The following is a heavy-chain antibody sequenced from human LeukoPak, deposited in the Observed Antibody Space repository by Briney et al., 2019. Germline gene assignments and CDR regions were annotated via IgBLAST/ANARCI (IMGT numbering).Heavy chain of an antibody. CDR2: IYYSGST. D-gene: IGHD5-12*01. Sequence: PSETLSLTCTVSGGSISSSSYYWGWIRQPPGKGLEWIGSIYYSGSTYYNPSLKSRVTISVDTSKNQFSLKLSSVTAADKAVYYRASTASGYDLMYYFDYWGQGTLVTVSS. J-gene: IGHJ4*02. CDR3: ASTASGYDLMYYFDY. CDR1: GGSISSSSYY. V-gene: IGHV4-39*01.